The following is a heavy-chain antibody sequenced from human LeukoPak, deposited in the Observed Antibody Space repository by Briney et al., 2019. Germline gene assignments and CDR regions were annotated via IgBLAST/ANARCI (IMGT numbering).Heavy chain of an antibody. V-gene: IGHV3-30-3*01. CDR1: GFTFSSYA. CDR3: ARMPKYYYDSSGFDY. D-gene: IGHD3-22*01. CDR2: ISYDGSNK. J-gene: IGHJ4*02. Sequence: GGSLRLSCAASGFTFSSYAMHWVRRAPGKGLEWVAVISYDGSNKYYADSVKGRFTISRDNSKNTLYLQMNSLRAEDTAVYYCARMPKYYYDSSGFDYWGQGTLVTVSS.